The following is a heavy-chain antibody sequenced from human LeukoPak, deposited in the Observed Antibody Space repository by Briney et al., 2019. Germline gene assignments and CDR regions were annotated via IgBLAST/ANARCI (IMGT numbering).Heavy chain of an antibody. D-gene: IGHD7-27*01. V-gene: IGHV4-59*08. Sequence: SETLSLTCTVSGGSISSYYWSWIRQPPGKGLEWIGYIYYSGTTNYNPSLESRVTISVDTSKNQFSLKLSSVTAADTAVYYCASLNWGRDYFDYWGQGTLVTVSS. CDR1: GGSISSYY. CDR3: ASLNWGRDYFDY. CDR2: IYYSGTT. J-gene: IGHJ4*02.